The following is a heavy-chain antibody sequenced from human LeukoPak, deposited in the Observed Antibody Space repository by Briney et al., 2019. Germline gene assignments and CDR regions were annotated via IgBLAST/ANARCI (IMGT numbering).Heavy chain of an antibody. CDR3: ARVGATSYYYYYYMDV. CDR1: GFTFSDYY. J-gene: IGHJ6*03. V-gene: IGHV3-11*04. Sequence: PGGSLRLSCAASGFTFSDYYMSWIRQAPGKGLEWVSYISSSGSTIYYADSVKGRFTISRDNAKNSLYLQMNSLRAEDTAVYYCARVGATSYYYYYYMDVWGKGTTVTISS. D-gene: IGHD1-26*01. CDR2: ISSSGSTI.